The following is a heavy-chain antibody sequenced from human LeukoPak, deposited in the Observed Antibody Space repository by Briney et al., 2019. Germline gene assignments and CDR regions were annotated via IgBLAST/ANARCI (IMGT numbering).Heavy chain of an antibody. CDR2: IIPILGIA. J-gene: IGHJ4*02. Sequence: SVKVSCKASGGTFSSYAISWVRQAPGQGPEWMGRIIPILGIANYAQKFQGRVTITADKSTSTAYMELSSLRSEDTSVYYCATIGPDYYDSSGYWDYWGQGTLVTVSS. CDR1: GGTFSSYA. D-gene: IGHD3-22*01. V-gene: IGHV1-69*04. CDR3: ATIGPDYYDSSGYWDY.